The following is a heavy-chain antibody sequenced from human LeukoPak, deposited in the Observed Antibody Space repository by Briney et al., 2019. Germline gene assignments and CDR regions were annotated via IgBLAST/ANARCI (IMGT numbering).Heavy chain of an antibody. CDR2: ISGSGGST. D-gene: IGHD6-13*01. CDR3: AKDPMAAGSSSWSDY. Sequence: PGGSLRLSCAASGFTFSSYAMSWVRQAPGKGLEWVSAISGSGGSTYYADSVKGRFTISRDNSKNTLYLQMNSLRAEDTAVYYCAKDPMAAGSSSWSDYWGQGTLVTVSS. V-gene: IGHV3-23*01. CDR1: GFTFSSYA. J-gene: IGHJ4*02.